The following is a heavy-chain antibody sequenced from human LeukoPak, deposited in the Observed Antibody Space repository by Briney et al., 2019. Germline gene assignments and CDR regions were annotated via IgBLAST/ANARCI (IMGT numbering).Heavy chain of an antibody. CDR1: GGSFSGYY. CDR2: INHSGST. V-gene: IGHV4-34*01. Sequence: SETLSLTCAVYGGSFSGYYWSWIRQPPGKGLEWIGEINHSGSTNYNPSLKSRVTISVDTSKNQFSLKLSSVTAADTAVYYCARRYYYDSSARGWFDPWGQGTPVTVSS. J-gene: IGHJ5*02. CDR3: ARRYYYDSSARGWFDP. D-gene: IGHD3-22*01.